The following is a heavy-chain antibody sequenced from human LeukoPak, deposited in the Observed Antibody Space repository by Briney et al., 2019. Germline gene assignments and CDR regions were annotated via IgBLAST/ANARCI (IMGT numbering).Heavy chain of an antibody. CDR2: ISGSGGST. CDR3: AKDPYCSGGSCLLAGLY. Sequence: GGSLRLSCAASGFTFSSYAMSWVRQAPGKGLEWVSAISGSGGSTYYADSVKGRFTISRDNSKNTLYLQMNNLRAEDTAVYYCAKDPYCSGGSCLLAGLYWGQGTLVTVSS. J-gene: IGHJ4*02. V-gene: IGHV3-23*01. CDR1: GFTFSSYA. D-gene: IGHD2-15*01.